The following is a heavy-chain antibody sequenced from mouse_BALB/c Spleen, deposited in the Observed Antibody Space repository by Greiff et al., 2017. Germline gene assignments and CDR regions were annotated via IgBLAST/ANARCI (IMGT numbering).Heavy chain of an antibody. CDR3: ARRGYYGYDNYAMDY. CDR1: GFTFSSYA. Sequence: DVMLVESGGGLVKPGGSLKLSCAASGFTFSSYAMSWVRQTPEKRLEWVASISSGGSTYYPDSVKGRFTISRDNARNILYLQMSSLKSEDTAMYYCARRGYYGYDNYAMDYWSQGTSVTVSS. J-gene: IGHJ4*01. V-gene: IGHV5-6-5*01. D-gene: IGHD2-2*01. CDR2: ISSGGST.